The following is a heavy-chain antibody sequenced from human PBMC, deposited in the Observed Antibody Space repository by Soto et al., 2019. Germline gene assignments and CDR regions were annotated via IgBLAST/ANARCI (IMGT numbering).Heavy chain of an antibody. V-gene: IGHV3-66*01. D-gene: IGHD4-17*01. CDR3: AKSSSATVTNVPFDY. CDR1: GFTVSSNY. J-gene: IGHJ4*02. Sequence: GGSLRLSCAASGFTVSSNYMSWVRQAPGKGLEWVSVIYSGGSTYYADSVKGRFTISRDNSKNTLYLQMNSLRAEDTAVYYCAKSSSATVTNVPFDYWGQGTLVTVSS. CDR2: IYSGGST.